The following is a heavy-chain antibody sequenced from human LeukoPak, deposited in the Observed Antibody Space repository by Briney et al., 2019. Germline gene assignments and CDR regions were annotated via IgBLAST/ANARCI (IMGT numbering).Heavy chain of an antibody. CDR1: GYSFTSYW. CDR3: ARHALSSSWYRTVNWFDP. D-gene: IGHD6-13*01. Sequence: GESLKISCKGSGYSFTSYWIGWVRQMPGKGLEWMGIIYPGDSDTRYSPSFQGQVTFSADKSISTAYLQWSSLKASDTAMYYCARHALSSSWYRTVNWFDPWGQGTLVTVSS. CDR2: IYPGDSDT. V-gene: IGHV5-51*01. J-gene: IGHJ5*02.